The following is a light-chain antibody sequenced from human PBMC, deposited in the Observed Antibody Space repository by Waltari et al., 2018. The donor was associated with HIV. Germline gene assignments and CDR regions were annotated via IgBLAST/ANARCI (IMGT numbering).Light chain of an antibody. CDR2: NTN. Sequence: QSGLTQPPSASGTIGQRVTISCLGRRSNIGGNSVNWYQQLPGTAPNLLIYNTNQRPSGVPDRFSGSKSGTSAYLAISGLQAADEADYYCSAWDDNVNGLFGGGTKLTVL. CDR3: SAWDDNVNGL. V-gene: IGLV1-44*01. J-gene: IGLJ2*01. CDR1: RSNIGGNS.